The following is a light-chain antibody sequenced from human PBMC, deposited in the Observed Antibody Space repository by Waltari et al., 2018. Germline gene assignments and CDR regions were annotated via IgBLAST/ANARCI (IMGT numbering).Light chain of an antibody. J-gene: IGLJ3*02. CDR3: CSFTSRSTWV. V-gene: IGLV2-14*01. CDR1: SIDVGGYNY. CDR2: DVS. Sequence: QSALTQPASVSGSPGQSITISCTGTSIDVGGYNYVSWYQQHPGKVPKLLIFDVSNRPSGVSNRFSGSKSGNTASLTISGLQAEDESDYYCCSFTSRSTWVFGGGTKLTVL.